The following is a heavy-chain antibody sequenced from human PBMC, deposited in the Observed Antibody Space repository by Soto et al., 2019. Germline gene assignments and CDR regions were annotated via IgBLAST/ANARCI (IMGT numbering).Heavy chain of an antibody. CDR2: IWYDGSNK. D-gene: IGHD4-17*01. J-gene: IGHJ3*02. V-gene: IGHV3-33*01. CDR1: GFTFSSYG. Sequence: QVQLVESGGGVVQPGRSLRLSCAASGFTFSSYGMHWVRQAPGKGLEGVAVIWYDGSNKYYADSVKGRFTISRDNSKNTLYLQMNSLRAEDTAVYYCARAVHPAAFDIWGQGTMVTVSS. CDR3: ARAVHPAAFDI.